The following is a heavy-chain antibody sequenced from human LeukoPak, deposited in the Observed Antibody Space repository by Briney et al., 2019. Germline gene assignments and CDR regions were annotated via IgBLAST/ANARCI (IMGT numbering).Heavy chain of an antibody. Sequence: GGSLRLSCAASGFTFSNFAMSWVRQAPGKGLEWVSSISGSGGSTYYADSVKGRFTISRDNSKNTLYLHMNSLRAEDTAVYYCARGGRDGGFDPWGQGTLVTVSS. V-gene: IGHV3-23*01. CDR3: ARGGRDGGFDP. D-gene: IGHD2-21*01. CDR2: ISGSGGST. CDR1: GFTFSNFA. J-gene: IGHJ5*02.